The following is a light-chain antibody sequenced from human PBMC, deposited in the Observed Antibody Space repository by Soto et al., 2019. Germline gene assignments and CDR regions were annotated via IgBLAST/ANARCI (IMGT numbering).Light chain of an antibody. J-gene: IGLJ1*01. CDR1: SSNIGTNT. CDR3: AAWDDSLDGFYV. Sequence: SVLTQPPSASGTPGQRVTISCSGSSSNIGTNTVNWYLQLPGTAPKLLMYNNNQRPSGVPERFSGSKSGTSASLAIGGLQSEDEADYYCAAWDDSLDGFYVFGSGTKLTVL. CDR2: NNN. V-gene: IGLV1-44*01.